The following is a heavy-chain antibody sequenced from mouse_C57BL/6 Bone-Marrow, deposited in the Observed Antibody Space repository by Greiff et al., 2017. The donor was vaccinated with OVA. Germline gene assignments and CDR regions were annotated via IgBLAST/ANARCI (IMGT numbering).Heavy chain of an antibody. Sequence: VQLQQSGAELVRPGASVKLSCTASGFNIKDDYMHWVKQRPEQGLEWIGWIDPENGDTAYASKFQGKATITADTSSNTAYLQLSSLTSEDTAVYYCTTRDGSSPWYFDVWGTGTTVTVSS. J-gene: IGHJ1*03. V-gene: IGHV14-4*01. CDR2: IDPENGDT. D-gene: IGHD1-1*01. CDR1: GFNIKDDY. CDR3: TTRDGSSPWYFDV.